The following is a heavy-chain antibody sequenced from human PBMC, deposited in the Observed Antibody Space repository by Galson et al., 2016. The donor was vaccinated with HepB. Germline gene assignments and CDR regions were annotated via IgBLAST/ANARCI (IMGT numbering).Heavy chain of an antibody. D-gene: IGHD6-19*01. V-gene: IGHV4-59*01. CDR1: GGSISNYY. CDR2: IYFSGSTNY. Sequence: SETLSLTCTVSGGSISNYYWSWIRQPPGKRLDWIGYIYFSGSTNYNYNPSLKSRVTISLDTSKNQFSLNLASVTAADTAVYFCARSKVVTGPFSRTHTIYLFDYWGQGTLVTVSS. CDR3: ARSKVVTGPFSRTHTIYLFDY. J-gene: IGHJ4*02.